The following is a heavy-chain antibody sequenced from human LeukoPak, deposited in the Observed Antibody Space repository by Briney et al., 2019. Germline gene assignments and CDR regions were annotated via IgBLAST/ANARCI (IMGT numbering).Heavy chain of an antibody. J-gene: IGHJ6*02. CDR1: GGSISGSSYY. Sequence: SETLSLTCTVSGGSISGSSYYWGWVRQPPGKGLEWIGGMYYTGSTYYNPSLKSRVTKSVDTSKNQISLNLSSVTAADTAVYYCAHGPVAADGAEYYYYYGLDVWGQGTTVTVSS. CDR3: AHGPVAADGAEYYYYYGLDV. CDR2: MYYTGST. V-gene: IGHV4-39*01. D-gene: IGHD6-13*01.